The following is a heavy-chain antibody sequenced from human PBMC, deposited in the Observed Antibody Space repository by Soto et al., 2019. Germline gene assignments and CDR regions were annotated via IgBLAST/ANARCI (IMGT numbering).Heavy chain of an antibody. J-gene: IGHJ6*02. CDR2: IIPIPGTA. V-gene: IGHV1-69*01. CDR1: GGTFGSYA. Sequence: QVQLVQSGAEVKKPGSSVKVSCKASGGTFGSYAISWVRQAPGQGLEWMGGIIPIPGTANYAKKFQGRVTIAADESTSTAYIELCSLRSENTAVYYCARSQGSSTSLELYYYYYYGMDVWGQGTTVTVSS. D-gene: IGHD2-2*01. CDR3: ARSQGSSTSLELYYYYYYGMDV.